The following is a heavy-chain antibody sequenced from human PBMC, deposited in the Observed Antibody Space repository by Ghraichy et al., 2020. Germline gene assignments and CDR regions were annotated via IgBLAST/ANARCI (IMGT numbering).Heavy chain of an antibody. D-gene: IGHD6-6*01. CDR1: GFTFSSYS. V-gene: IGHV3-21*01. Sequence: GGSLRLSCAASGFTFSSYSMNWVRQAPGKGLEWVSSISSSSSYIYYADSVKGRFTISRDNAKNSLYLQMNSLRAEDTAVYYCARDLSYSSSSHWFDPWGQGTLVTVSS. J-gene: IGHJ5*02. CDR2: ISSSSSYI. CDR3: ARDLSYSSSSHWFDP.